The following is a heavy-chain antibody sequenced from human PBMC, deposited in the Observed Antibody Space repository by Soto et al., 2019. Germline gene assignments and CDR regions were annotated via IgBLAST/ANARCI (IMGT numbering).Heavy chain of an antibody. Sequence: SETLSLTCTVSGGSISSYYWSWIRQPPGKGLEWIGYIYYSGSTNYNPSLKSRVTISVDTSKNQFSLKLSSVTAADTAVYYCARLISIAARRVPAWFDPWGQGTLVTVSS. J-gene: IGHJ5*02. D-gene: IGHD6-6*01. CDR2: IYYSGST. CDR1: GGSISSYY. V-gene: IGHV4-59*08. CDR3: ARLISIAARRVPAWFDP.